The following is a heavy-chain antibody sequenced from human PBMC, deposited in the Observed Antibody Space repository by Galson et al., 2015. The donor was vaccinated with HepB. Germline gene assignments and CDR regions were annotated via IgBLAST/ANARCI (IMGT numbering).Heavy chain of an antibody. D-gene: IGHD3-22*01. J-gene: IGHJ4*02. CDR3: ARSPLVYDSSGYYYGEGITLDY. CDR1: GLTFSRYD. Sequence: SLRLSCAVSGLTFSRYDLHWVRHVTGKGLEWVSAIGRGGDTYYADSVEGRFTISRENAKNSLYLQMNSLRAEDTAVYYCARSPLVYDSSGYYYGEGITLDYWGQGTLVTVSS. CDR2: IGRGGDT. V-gene: IGHV3-13*01.